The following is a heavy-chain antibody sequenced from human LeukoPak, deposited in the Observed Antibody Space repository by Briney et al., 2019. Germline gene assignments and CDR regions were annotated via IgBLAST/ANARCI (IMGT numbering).Heavy chain of an antibody. Sequence: ASVKVSCKASGYTFTSYYMHWVRQAPGQGLEWMGIINPSGGSTSYAQKFQGRVTMTRDMSTSTVYMELSSLRSEDTAVYYCARGAPPRLSGWYVYYSWFDPWGQGTLVTVSS. D-gene: IGHD6-19*01. CDR3: ARGAPPRLSGWYVYYSWFDP. V-gene: IGHV1-46*01. CDR1: GYTFTSYY. CDR2: INPSGGST. J-gene: IGHJ5*02.